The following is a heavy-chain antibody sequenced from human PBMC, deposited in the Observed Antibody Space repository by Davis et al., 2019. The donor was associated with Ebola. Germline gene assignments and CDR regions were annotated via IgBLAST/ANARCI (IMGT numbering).Heavy chain of an antibody. CDR1: GFTFSTAW. J-gene: IGHJ6*02. Sequence: GGSLRLSCAASGFTFSTAWMNWVRQAPGKGLEWVGRIKSKTDGGTTDYAAPVKGRFTISRDDSKNTLYLQMNSLKTEDTAVYYCTRGQVGYCSSTSCYTGYYYYGMDVWGQGTTVTVSS. D-gene: IGHD2-2*02. CDR3: TRGQVGYCSSTSCYTGYYYYGMDV. V-gene: IGHV3-15*07. CDR2: IKSKTDGGTT.